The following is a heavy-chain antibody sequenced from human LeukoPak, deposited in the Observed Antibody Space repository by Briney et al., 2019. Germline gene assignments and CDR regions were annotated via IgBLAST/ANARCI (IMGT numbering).Heavy chain of an antibody. CDR1: GGTFSSYA. J-gene: IGHJ4*02. CDR3: ARDSSGYYYGYFDY. CDR2: IIPIFGTA. Sequence: ASVKVSCKASGGTFSSYAISWVRQAPGQGLEWMGGIIPIFGTANYAQKFQGRVTITTDGSTSTAYMELSSLRSEDTAVYYCARDSSGYYYGYFDYWGQGTLVTVSS. D-gene: IGHD3-22*01. V-gene: IGHV1-69*05.